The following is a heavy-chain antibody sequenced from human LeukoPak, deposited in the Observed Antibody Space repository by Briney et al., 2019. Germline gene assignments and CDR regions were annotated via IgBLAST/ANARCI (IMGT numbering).Heavy chain of an antibody. V-gene: IGHV1-18*04. CDR3: ARDGDCSGGSCYSAGWFDP. CDR2: INAYNGNT. J-gene: IGHJ5*02. D-gene: IGHD2-15*01. Sequence: GASVKVSCKASGYTFTSYGISWVRQAPGQGLEWMEWINAYNGNTNYAQKLQGRVTMTTDKSTSTAYMELRSLRSDDTAVYYCARDGDCSGGSCYSAGWFDPWGQGTLVTVSS. CDR1: GYTFTSYG.